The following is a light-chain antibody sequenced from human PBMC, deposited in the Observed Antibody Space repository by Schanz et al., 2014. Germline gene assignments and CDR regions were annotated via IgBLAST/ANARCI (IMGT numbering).Light chain of an antibody. CDR2: GAS. CDR3: QQYGGSPPWT. CDR1: QSVSSN. Sequence: EIVMTQSPATLSLSPGERATLSCRASQSVSSNLAWFQQKPGQAPRLLIYGASSRASGIPDRFSGSGSGTDFTLTITRLEPEDFAVYYCQQYGGSPPWTFGQGTKVEIK. V-gene: IGKV3-20*01. J-gene: IGKJ1*01.